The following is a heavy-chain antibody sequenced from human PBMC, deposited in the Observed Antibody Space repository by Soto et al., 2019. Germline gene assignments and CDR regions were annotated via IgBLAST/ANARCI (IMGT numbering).Heavy chain of an antibody. D-gene: IGHD3-10*01. CDR1: GFTFNNYW. V-gene: IGHV3-7*01. Sequence: EVQLVESGGGLVQPGGSLRLSCAASGFTFNNYWLSWVRQAPGQGREWVANMNQDGTIKYYVDSVKGRFTISRDNAENSLFLQMNSLRAEDTAVYYCTRDHQSTLDYYFDYWGQGALVTVSS. CDR2: MNQDGTIK. CDR3: TRDHQSTLDYYFDY. J-gene: IGHJ4*02.